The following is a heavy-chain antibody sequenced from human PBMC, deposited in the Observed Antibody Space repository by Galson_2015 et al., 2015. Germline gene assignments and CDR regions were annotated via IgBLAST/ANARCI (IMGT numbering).Heavy chain of an antibody. CDR3: ARDRVDCDTTSCYFFGMDV. V-gene: IGHV4-59*01. Sequence: ETLSLTCTVSGGSISSYYWSWIRQPPGRGLEWIGYISYSGSTNYNPSLKSRVTISVDTSKNQVSLKLSSVTAADTAVYYCARDRVDCDTTSCYFFGMDVWGKGTTVTVSS. CDR1: GGSISSYY. J-gene: IGHJ6*03. D-gene: IGHD2-2*01. CDR2: ISYSGST.